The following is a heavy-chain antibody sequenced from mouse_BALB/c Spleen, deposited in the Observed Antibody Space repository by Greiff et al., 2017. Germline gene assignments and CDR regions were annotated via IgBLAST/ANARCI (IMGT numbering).Heavy chain of an antibody. Sequence: EVQLVESGPSLVKPSQTLSLTCSVTGDSITSGYWNWIRKFPGNKLEYMGYISYSGSTYYNPSLTSRISITRDTSKNQYYLQLNSVTTEDTATYYCGRYGGVYGSGFAYWGQGTLVTVSA. CDR1: GDSITSGY. V-gene: IGHV3-8*02. D-gene: IGHD1-1*01. J-gene: IGHJ3*01. CDR2: ISYSGST. CDR3: GRYGGVYGSGFAY.